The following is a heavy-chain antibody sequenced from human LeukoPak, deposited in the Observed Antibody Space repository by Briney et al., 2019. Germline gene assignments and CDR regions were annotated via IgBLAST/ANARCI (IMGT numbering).Heavy chain of an antibody. CDR2: IKSKTDGGTT. CDR1: GFTFSNAW. CDR3: TTDLGVVAPAAMVNY. D-gene: IGHD2-2*01. Sequence: GGSLRLSCAASGFTFSNAWMSWVRQAPGKGLEWVGRIKSKTDGGTTDYAAPVKGRFTISRGDSKNTLYLQMNSLKTEDTAVYYCTTDLGVVAPAAMVNYWGQGTLVTVSS. V-gene: IGHV3-15*01. J-gene: IGHJ4*02.